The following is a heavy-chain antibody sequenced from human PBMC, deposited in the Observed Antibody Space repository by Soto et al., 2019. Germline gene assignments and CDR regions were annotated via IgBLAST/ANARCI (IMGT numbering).Heavy chain of an antibody. J-gene: IGHJ4*02. CDR1: GFTFSSSW. Sequence: PGGSLRLSCAASGFTFSSSWMSWVRQAPGKGLEWVAVIWYDASYKHYANSVKGRFTISRDNSKNTLHLQMNSLRAEDTAVYYCVRDLGQWLVSGVDYWGQGTLVTVSS. CDR2: IWYDASYK. D-gene: IGHD6-19*01. V-gene: IGHV3-33*08. CDR3: VRDLGQWLVSGVDY.